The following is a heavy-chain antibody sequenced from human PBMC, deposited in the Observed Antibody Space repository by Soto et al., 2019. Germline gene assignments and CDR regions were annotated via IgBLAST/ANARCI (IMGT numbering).Heavy chain of an antibody. CDR3: ARDQGGITIFGVPYGMDV. CDR1: GGSITSGGHY. D-gene: IGHD3-3*01. J-gene: IGHJ6*02. Sequence: QVQLQESGPGLVKPSQTLSLTCTVSGGSITSGGHYWSWIRQHPGKGLAGIGYIYYSGSTYYNPSLKSRVTISVDTSKNQFSLKLRSVTVADTAVYYCARDQGGITIFGVPYGMDVWCQGTTVTVSS. V-gene: IGHV4-31*03. CDR2: IYYSGST.